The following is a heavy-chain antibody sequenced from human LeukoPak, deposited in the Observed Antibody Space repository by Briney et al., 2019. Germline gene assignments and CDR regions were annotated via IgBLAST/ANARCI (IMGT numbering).Heavy chain of an antibody. CDR3: AKRGVVIRVILVGFHEEAYYFDS. V-gene: IGHV3-23*01. CDR1: GITLSNYG. CDR2: ISDSGGRT. J-gene: IGHJ4*02. D-gene: IGHD3-22*01. Sequence: GGSLRLSCAVSGITLSNYGMSWVRQAPGKGLEWVAGISDSGGRTNYADSVKGRFTISRDNPKNTLYLQMNSLRAEDTAVYFCAKRGVVIRVILVGFHEEAYYFDSWGQGALVTVSS.